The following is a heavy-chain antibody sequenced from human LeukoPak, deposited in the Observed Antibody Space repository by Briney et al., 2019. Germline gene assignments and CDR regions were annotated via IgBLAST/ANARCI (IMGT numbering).Heavy chain of an antibody. CDR2: IIPIFGTA. CDR3: ARDVLEMATIGWLDY. J-gene: IGHJ4*02. Sequence: SVKVSCKASGHTFTSYDINWVRQATGQGLEWMGRIIPIFGTANYAQKFQGRVTITTDESTSTAYMELSSLRSEDTAVYYCARDVLEMATIGWLDYWGQGTLVTVSS. D-gene: IGHD5-24*01. CDR1: GHTFTSYD. V-gene: IGHV1-69*05.